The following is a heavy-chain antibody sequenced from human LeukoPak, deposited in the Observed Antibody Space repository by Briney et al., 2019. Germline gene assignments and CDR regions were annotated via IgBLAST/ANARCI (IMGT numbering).Heavy chain of an antibody. CDR3: ARSTRITIFGVVIPSYFDY. V-gene: IGHV3-48*03. CDR2: ISSSGSTI. D-gene: IGHD3-3*01. CDR1: GFTFSSYE. Sequence: GESLKISCAASGFTFSSYEMNWVRQAPGKGLEWVSYISSSGSTIYYADSVKGRFTISRDNAKNSLYLQMNSLRAEDTAVYYCARSTRITIFGVVIPSYFDYWGQGTLVTVSS. J-gene: IGHJ4*02.